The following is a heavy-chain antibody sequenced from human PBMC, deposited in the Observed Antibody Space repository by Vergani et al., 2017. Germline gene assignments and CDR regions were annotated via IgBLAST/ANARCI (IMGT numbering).Heavy chain of an antibody. CDR3: TTDLLVVVPAAPDPDDAFDI. CDR2: IKSKTDGGNT. D-gene: IGHD2-2*01. CDR1: GFTFSNAW. J-gene: IGHJ3*02. V-gene: IGHV3-15*01. Sequence: EVQLVESGGGLVKPGGSLRLSCAASGFTFSNAWMSWVRQAPGKGLEWVGRIKSKTDGGNTDYAAPVKGRFTNSREESKNTLYLQMNSLKTEDTAVYYCTTDLLVVVPAAPDPDDAFDIWGQGTMVTVAS.